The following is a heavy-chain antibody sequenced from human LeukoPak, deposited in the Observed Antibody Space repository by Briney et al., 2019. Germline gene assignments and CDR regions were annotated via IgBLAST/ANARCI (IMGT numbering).Heavy chain of an antibody. CDR3: ARFNFWSGYYDY. V-gene: IGHV4-59*01. Sequence: TSETLSLTCTVSGGSISSYYWSWIRQPPGKGLEWIGYIYYSGSTNYNPSLKSRVTISVDTSKNQFSLKLSSVTAADTAAYYCARFNFWSGYYDYWGQGTLVTVSS. J-gene: IGHJ4*02. CDR1: GGSISSYY. CDR2: IYYSGST. D-gene: IGHD3-3*01.